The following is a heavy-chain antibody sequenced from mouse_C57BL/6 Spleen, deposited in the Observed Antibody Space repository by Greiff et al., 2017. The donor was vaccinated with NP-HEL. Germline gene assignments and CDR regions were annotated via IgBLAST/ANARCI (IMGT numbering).Heavy chain of an antibody. CDR3: ARERANWAPFDY. D-gene: IGHD4-1*01. J-gene: IGHJ2*01. CDR2: INPSSGYT. Sequence: QVQLKQSGAELAKPGASVKLSCKASGYTFTSYWMHWVKQRPGQGLEWIGYINPSSGYTKYNQKFKDKATLTADKSSSTAYMQLSSLIYEDSAVYYCARERANWAPFDYWGQGTTLTVSS. V-gene: IGHV1-7*01. CDR1: GYTFTSYW.